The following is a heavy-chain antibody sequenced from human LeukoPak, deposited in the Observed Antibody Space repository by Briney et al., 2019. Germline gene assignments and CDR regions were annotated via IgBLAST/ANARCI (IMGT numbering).Heavy chain of an antibody. J-gene: IGHJ4*02. V-gene: IGHV3-30*18. CDR3: AKDMSVVAAILFLFDY. Sequence: GRSLRLSCAASGFTFSSYAMHWVRQAPGKGLEWVAVISYDGSNKYYADSVKGRFTISRDNSKITLYLQMNSLRAEDTAVYYCAKDMSVVAAILFLFDYWGQGTLVTVSS. D-gene: IGHD2-15*01. CDR1: GFTFSSYA. CDR2: ISYDGSNK.